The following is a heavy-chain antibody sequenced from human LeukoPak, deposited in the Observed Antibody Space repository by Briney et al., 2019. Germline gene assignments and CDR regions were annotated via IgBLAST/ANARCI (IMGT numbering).Heavy chain of an antibody. J-gene: IGHJ5*02. CDR2: IYPGDSDT. D-gene: IGHD3-22*01. CDR1: GYSFTTYW. CDR3: ATKYYYDSSGGFDT. Sequence: PGGSLRLSCKGSGYSFTTYWIAWVRQMPGNGLEWMGIIYPGDSDTKYSPSFQGQATMSVDKSITTAYLQWSSLKASDTAIYYCATKYYYDSSGGFDTWGQGTLVTVSS. V-gene: IGHV5-51*01.